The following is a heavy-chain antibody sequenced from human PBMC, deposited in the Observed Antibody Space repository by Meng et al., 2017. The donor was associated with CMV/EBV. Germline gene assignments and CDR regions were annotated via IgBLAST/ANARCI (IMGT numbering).Heavy chain of an antibody. Sequence: SCKASGYTFSSYWMHWVRQAPGKGLVWVSRINSDGSSTSYADSVKGRFTISRDNAKNTLYLQMNSLRAEDTAVYYCARTGGWYSFDYWGQGTLVTVSS. CDR2: INSDGSST. CDR3: ARTGGWYSFDY. J-gene: IGHJ4*02. V-gene: IGHV3-74*01. CDR1: GYTFSSYW. D-gene: IGHD6-19*01.